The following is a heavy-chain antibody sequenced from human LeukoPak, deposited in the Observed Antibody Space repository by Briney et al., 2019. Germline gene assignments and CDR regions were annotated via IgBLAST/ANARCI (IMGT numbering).Heavy chain of an antibody. Sequence: PSQTLSLTCTVSGGSISSGDYYLSWIRHPLGKGLEWIGYIYYSGSTYYNPSLKSRVTISVDTSKNQFSLKLSSVTAADTAVYYCARGRRRYNWFDPWGQGTLVTVSS. CDR2: IYYSGST. CDR3: ARGRRRYNWFDP. J-gene: IGHJ5*02. CDR1: GGSISSGDYY. D-gene: IGHD3-10*01. V-gene: IGHV4-30-4*08.